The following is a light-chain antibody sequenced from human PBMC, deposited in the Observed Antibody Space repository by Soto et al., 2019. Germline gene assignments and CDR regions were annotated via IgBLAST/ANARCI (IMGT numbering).Light chain of an antibody. CDR3: PQYNNWPFT. CDR1: QSISSN. Sequence: EIVMTQSPATLSVSPGERATLSCRASQSISSNLAWYQQKPGQVPRLLIYGASTRATGIPATFSGSGSGTEFTLTISSLQSEDFAVYYCPQYNNWPFTFGPGTKVDIK. CDR2: GAS. V-gene: IGKV3-15*01. J-gene: IGKJ3*01.